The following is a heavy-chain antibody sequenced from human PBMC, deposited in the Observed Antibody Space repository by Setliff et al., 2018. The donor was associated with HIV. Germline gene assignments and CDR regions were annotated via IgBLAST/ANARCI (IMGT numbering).Heavy chain of an antibody. Sequence: SETLSLTCTVSGASISSYHWSWIRQPPGKGLEWIGFIYYSGSTNYNPSLKSRVTISVDTSKNQFSLKLTSVTAADTAVYYCARDKRAFDIWGQGTMVTVSS. J-gene: IGHJ3*02. CDR3: ARDKRAFDI. CDR1: GASISSYH. V-gene: IGHV4-59*01. CDR2: IYYSGST.